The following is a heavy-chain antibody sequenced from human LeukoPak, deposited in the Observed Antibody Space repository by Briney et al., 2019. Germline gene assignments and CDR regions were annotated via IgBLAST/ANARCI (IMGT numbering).Heavy chain of an antibody. CDR2: ISYDGSNK. CDR3: ARARDSGSYFDY. Sequence: PGRSLRLSCAASGFTFSSYAMHWVRQAPGKGLGGVAVISYDGSNKYYADSVKGRFTISRDNSKNTPYLQMNSLRAEDTAVYYCARARDSGSYFDYWGQGTLVTVSS. V-gene: IGHV3-30-3*01. J-gene: IGHJ4*02. CDR1: GFTFSSYA. D-gene: IGHD1-26*01.